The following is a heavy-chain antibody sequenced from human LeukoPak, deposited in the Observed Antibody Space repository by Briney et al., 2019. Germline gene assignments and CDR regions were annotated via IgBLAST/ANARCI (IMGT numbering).Heavy chain of an antibody. J-gene: IGHJ4*02. Sequence: ASVKVSYKASGYTFTNYYMHWVRQTPGQGLEWMGWINPNSGGTNYAQNCQGRVTMIRDTFISTAYMELSRLRSDDTAVCYCASLAITLVRGGMDGEYDYWGQGTLVTVSS. V-gene: IGHV1-2*02. CDR2: INPNSGGT. CDR1: GYTFTNYY. CDR3: ASLAITLVRGGMDGEYDY. D-gene: IGHD3-10*01.